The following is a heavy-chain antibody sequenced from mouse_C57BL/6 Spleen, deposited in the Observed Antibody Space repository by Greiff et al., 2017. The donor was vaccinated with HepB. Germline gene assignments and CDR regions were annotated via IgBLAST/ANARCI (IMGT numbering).Heavy chain of an antibody. D-gene: IGHD1-1*01. V-gene: IGHV1-26*01. CDR1: GYTFTDYY. CDR2: INPNNGGT. J-gene: IGHJ1*03. CDR3: ARRFTTVVEDWYFDV. Sequence: VQLQQSGPELVKPGASVKISCKASGYTFTDYYMNWVKQSHGKSLEWIGDINPNNGGTSYNQKFKGKATLTVDKSSSTAYMELRSLTSEDSAVYYCARRFTTVVEDWYFDVWGTGTTVTVSS.